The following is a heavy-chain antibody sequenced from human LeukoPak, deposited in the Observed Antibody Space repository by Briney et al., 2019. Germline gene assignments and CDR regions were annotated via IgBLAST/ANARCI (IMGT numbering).Heavy chain of an antibody. D-gene: IGHD6-13*01. CDR2: ISGSGGST. CDR1: GFTFSSYA. J-gene: IGHJ4*02. CDR3: AKSPLSIAAAGTERYFDY. V-gene: IGHV3-23*01. Sequence: GGSLRLSCAASGFTFSSYAMSWVRQAPGKGLEWVSAISGSGGSTYYADSVKGRFTISRDNSKNTLYLQMNSLRAEDTAVYYCAKSPLSIAAAGTERYFDYWGQGTLVTVSS.